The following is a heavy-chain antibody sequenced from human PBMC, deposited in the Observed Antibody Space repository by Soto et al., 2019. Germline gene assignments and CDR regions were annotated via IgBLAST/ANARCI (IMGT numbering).Heavy chain of an antibody. J-gene: IGHJ5*02. Sequence: SETLSLTCTVSGGSMNIYYSTWIRQPPGKGLEWIGYVRDTGSTNYNPSLKSRVTISIDTSRNQFSLSLSSVTAADTAVYFCARYSPPKKTYDSNPGWFDPWGQGTLVTVSS. CDR1: GGSMNIYY. CDR2: VRDTGST. V-gene: IGHV4-59*01. D-gene: IGHD3-22*01. CDR3: ARYSPPKKTYDSNPGWFDP.